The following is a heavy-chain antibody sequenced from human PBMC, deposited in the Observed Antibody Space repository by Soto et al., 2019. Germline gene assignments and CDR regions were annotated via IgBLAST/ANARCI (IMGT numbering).Heavy chain of an antibody. Sequence: KPGGSLRLSCAASGFTFSRYSMNWVRQAPGKGLEWVSSISSTTNYIYYADSMKGRFTVSRDNAKNSVYLDMNSLSAEDTAVYYCARESEDLTSNFDYWGQGTLVTVPS. CDR1: GFTFSRYS. CDR3: ARESEDLTSNFDY. V-gene: IGHV3-21*01. J-gene: IGHJ4*02. CDR2: ISSTTNYI.